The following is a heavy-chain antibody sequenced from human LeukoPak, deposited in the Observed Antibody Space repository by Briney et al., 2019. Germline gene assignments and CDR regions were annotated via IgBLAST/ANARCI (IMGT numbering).Heavy chain of an antibody. D-gene: IGHD3-3*01. CDR3: ARDRYDFWSVTLDY. V-gene: IGHV3-23*01. CDR2: ISGSGGST. CDR1: GFTFSSYS. J-gene: IGHJ4*02. Sequence: PGGPLRLSCAASGFTFSSYSMSWVRQAPGKGLEWVSAISGSGGSTYYADSVKGRFTISRDNSKNTLYLQMNSLRAEDTAVYYCARDRYDFWSVTLDYWGLGTLVTASS.